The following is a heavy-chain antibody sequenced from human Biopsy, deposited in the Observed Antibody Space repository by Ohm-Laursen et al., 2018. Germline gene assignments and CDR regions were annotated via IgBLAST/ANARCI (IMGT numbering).Heavy chain of an antibody. D-gene: IGHD3-16*01. V-gene: IGHV1-2*02. J-gene: IGHJ6*02. CDR3: VRSRAGGATWGMDV. Sequence: SVKVSCKVSGYTLTALSMHWVRQAPGRGLEWMGWINPDNGGTIHAQKFQGRVTVTRDTSISTAYVEVTSLRSDDTAVYYCVRSRAGGATWGMDVWGQGTTVTVSS. CDR1: GYTLTALS. CDR2: INPDNGGT.